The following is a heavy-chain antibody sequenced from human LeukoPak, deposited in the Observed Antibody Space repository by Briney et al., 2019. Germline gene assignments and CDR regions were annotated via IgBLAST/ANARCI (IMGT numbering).Heavy chain of an antibody. CDR3: AKDPDPYSSSHPLDY. Sequence: SGGSLRLSCAASGFTFSSYGMSWVRQAPGKGLEWVSAFSGSGGSTYYADSVKGRFTISRDNSKNTLYLQMNSLRAEDTAVYYCAKDPDPYSSSHPLDYWGQGTLVTVSS. V-gene: IGHV3-23*01. CDR1: GFTFSSYG. D-gene: IGHD6-13*01. CDR2: FSGSGGST. J-gene: IGHJ4*02.